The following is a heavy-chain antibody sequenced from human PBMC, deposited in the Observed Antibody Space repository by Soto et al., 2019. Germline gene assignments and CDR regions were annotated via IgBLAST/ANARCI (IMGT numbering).Heavy chain of an antibody. V-gene: IGHV4-30-4*01. CDR3: AREDTTPNSCGMDV. D-gene: IGHD4-4*01. CDR1: GGSISSGDYY. Sequence: PSETLSLTCTVSGGSISSGDYYWSWIRQPPGKGLEWIGYIYYSGSTYYNPSLKSRVTISVDTSKNQFSLKLSSVTAADTAVYYCAREDTTPNSCGMDVWGQGTTVTVSS. CDR2: IYYSGST. J-gene: IGHJ6*02.